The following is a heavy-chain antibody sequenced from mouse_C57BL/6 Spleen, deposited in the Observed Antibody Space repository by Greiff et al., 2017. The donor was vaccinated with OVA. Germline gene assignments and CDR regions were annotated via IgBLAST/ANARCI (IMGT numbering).Heavy chain of an antibody. CDR2: IDPENGDT. CDR3: STKPPGNGFAY. V-gene: IGHV14-4*01. CDR1: GFNIKDDY. Sequence: EVQLQESGAELVRPGASVKLSCAASGFNIKDDYMHWVKQRPEQGLEWIGWIDPENGDTEYASKFQGKATITADTSSNTTYLQLSGLTSEDTAVNYCSTKPPGNGFAYWGQGTLVTVSA. J-gene: IGHJ3*01. D-gene: IGHD2-1*01.